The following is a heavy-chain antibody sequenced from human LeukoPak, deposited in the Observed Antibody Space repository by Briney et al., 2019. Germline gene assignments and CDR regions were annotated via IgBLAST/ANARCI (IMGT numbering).Heavy chain of an antibody. CDR3: ARGRPGDYFDS. J-gene: IGHJ4*02. V-gene: IGHV3-23*01. CDR1: GFTFSNYG. Sequence: PGGSLRLSCATSGFTFSNYGMNCVRQAPGKGLEWVSGITGSGGSTYYADSVKGRFTISRDNSKNTLHLQMNSLRAEDTAVYYCARGRPGDYFDSWGQGILVTVAS. D-gene: IGHD1-1*01. CDR2: ITGSGGST.